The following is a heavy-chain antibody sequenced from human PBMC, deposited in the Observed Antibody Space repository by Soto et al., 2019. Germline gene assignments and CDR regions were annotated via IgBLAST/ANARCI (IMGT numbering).Heavy chain of an antibody. Sequence: SETLSLTCTVSGGSISSYYWSWIRQPPGKGLEWIGYIYYSGSTNYNPSLKSRVTISVDTSKNQFSLKLSSVTAADTAVYYCVFAGYYDSSGYSSGDFDYWVQGTLVTVSS. CDR3: VFAGYYDSSGYSSGDFDY. J-gene: IGHJ4*02. CDR1: GGSISSYY. CDR2: IYYSGST. V-gene: IGHV4-59*01. D-gene: IGHD3-22*01.